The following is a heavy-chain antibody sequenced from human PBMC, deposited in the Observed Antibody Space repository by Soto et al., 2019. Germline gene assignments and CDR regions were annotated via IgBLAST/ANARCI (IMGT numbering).Heavy chain of an antibody. CDR2: IYYSGST. J-gene: IGHJ5*02. CDR1: GGSISSYY. V-gene: IGHV4-59*01. CDR3: ARVLGSRYDFWSGYHNNWFDP. D-gene: IGHD3-3*01. Sequence: SETLSLTCTVSGGSISSYYWSWIRQPPGKGLEWIGYIYYSGSTNYNPSLKSRVTISVDTSKNQFSLKLSSVTAADTAVYYCARVLGSRYDFWSGYHNNWFDPWGQGTLVTVSS.